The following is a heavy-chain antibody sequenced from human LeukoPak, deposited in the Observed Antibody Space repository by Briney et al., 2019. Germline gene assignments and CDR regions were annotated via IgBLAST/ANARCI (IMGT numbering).Heavy chain of an antibody. J-gene: IGHJ4*02. CDR1: GFIFSSYS. D-gene: IGHD4-17*01. CDR3: AKYRGNDYGVFDY. V-gene: IGHV3-48*01. Sequence: GGSLRLSCAASGFIFSSYSMNWVRQTPGKGLEWISYISSGSGTTYYGDSVQGRFITSRDNAKNSLHLQMHSLRAEDTGVYYCAKYRGNDYGVFDYWGQGILVTVSS. CDR2: ISSGSGTT.